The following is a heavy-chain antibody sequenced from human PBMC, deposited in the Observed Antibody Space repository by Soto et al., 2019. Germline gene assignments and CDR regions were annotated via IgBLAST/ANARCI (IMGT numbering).Heavy chain of an antibody. V-gene: IGHV1-3*01. CDR3: SRRNVYGAGSYSFDY. Sequence: QVQLVQSGAEVKKPGASVKVSCKASGYTFTNYAMHWVRQAPGQRLEWMGWINAAIGNTKYSQKFQGSVTITRDTYANTAYMELSSLRSEDTAVSYCSRRNVYGAGSYSFDYWGQGTLVTVSS. D-gene: IGHD3-10*01. CDR1: GYTFTNYA. CDR2: INAAIGNT. J-gene: IGHJ4*02.